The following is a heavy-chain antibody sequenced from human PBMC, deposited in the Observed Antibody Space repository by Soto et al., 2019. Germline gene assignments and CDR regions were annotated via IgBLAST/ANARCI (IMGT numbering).Heavy chain of an antibody. CDR1: GYTFTSYA. Sequence: ASVKVSCKASGYTFTSYAMHWVRQAPGQRLEWMGWINAGNGNTKYSQKFQGRVTITRDTSASTAYMELSSLRSEDTAMYYCAKGTFRIAAAAYFDYWGQGALVTVSS. D-gene: IGHD6-13*01. CDR3: AKGTFRIAAAAYFDY. V-gene: IGHV1-3*01. J-gene: IGHJ4*02. CDR2: INAGNGNT.